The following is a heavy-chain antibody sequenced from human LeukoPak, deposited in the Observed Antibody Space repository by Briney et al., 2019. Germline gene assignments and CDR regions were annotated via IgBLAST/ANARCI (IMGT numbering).Heavy chain of an antibody. Sequence: GGSLRLSCAASGFTFSSYGMHWVRQAPGKGLEWVAGISYDGSNKYYADSVKGRFTISRENSKNTLYLQMNSLRAEDTAVYYCAKDYYYDSSGDLAGYFDYWGQGTLVTVSS. CDR3: AKDYYYDSSGDLAGYFDY. D-gene: IGHD3-22*01. CDR2: ISYDGSNK. V-gene: IGHV3-30*18. J-gene: IGHJ4*02. CDR1: GFTFSSYG.